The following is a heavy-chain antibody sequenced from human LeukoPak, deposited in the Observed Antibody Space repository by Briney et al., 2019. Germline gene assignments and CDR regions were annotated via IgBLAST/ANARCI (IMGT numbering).Heavy chain of an antibody. D-gene: IGHD5-12*01. V-gene: IGHV4-34*01. CDR3: ASQYSGYVREEY. J-gene: IGHJ4*02. Sequence: SETLSLTCAVYGGSFSGYYWSWIRQPPGKGLEWIGEINHSGSTNYNPSLKSRVTISVDTSKNQFSLKLSSVTAADTAVYYCASQYSGYVREEYWGQGTLVTVSS. CDR2: INHSGST. CDR1: GGSFSGYY.